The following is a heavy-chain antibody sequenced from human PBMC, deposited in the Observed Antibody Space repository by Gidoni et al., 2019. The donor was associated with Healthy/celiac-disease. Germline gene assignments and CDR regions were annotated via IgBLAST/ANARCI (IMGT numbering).Heavy chain of an antibody. V-gene: IGHV4-31*03. D-gene: IGHD6-19*01. CDR2: IYYSGST. CDR1: AGSISSGGYY. Sequence: QVQLQESGPGLVKPSQTLSLTRTVPAGSISSGGYYWSWIRPHPVKGLEWIGYIYYSGSTYYNPSLKSRVTISVDTSKNQFSLKLSSVTAADTAVYYCARGLIAVAGILPYYFDYWGQGTLVTVSS. J-gene: IGHJ4*02. CDR3: ARGLIAVAGILPYYFDY.